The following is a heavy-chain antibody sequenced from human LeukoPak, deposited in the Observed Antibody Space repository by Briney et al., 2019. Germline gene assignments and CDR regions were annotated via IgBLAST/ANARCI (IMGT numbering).Heavy chain of an antibody. J-gene: IGHJ4*02. CDR2: ISWNGNSV. CDR1: GFTLGDYA. D-gene: IGHD3/OR15-3a*01. CDR3: AKTLWTRSKNFYFDY. V-gene: IGHV3-9*01. Sequence: GGSLRLSCTASGFTLGDYAMHWVRQAPGKGLEWVSYISWNGNSVGYADSVRGRFTISRDNAQNSLYLQMNSLRPEDTALYYCAKTLWTRSKNFYFDYWGQGTLVTVSS.